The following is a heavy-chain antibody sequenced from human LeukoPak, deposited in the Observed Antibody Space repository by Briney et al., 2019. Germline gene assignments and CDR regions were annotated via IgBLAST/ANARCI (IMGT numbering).Heavy chain of an antibody. CDR1: GFTLSSYW. D-gene: IGHD6-13*01. CDR3: ARDSSSFSYYYYGMDV. J-gene: IGHJ6*04. CDR2: IKQDGSEK. Sequence: GGSLRLSCAASGFTLSSYWMSWVRQAPGKGLEWVANIKQDGSEKYYVDSVKGRFTISRDNAKNSLYLQMNSLRAEDTAVYYCARDSSSFSYYYYGMDVWGKGTTVTVSS. V-gene: IGHV3-7*03.